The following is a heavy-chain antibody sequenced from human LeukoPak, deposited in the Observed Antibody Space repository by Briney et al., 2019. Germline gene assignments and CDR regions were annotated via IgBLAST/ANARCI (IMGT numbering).Heavy chain of an antibody. CDR2: IYYSGRT. V-gene: IGHV4-59*02. CDR1: GCSVRTYY. CDR3: ASGYGGYSL. J-gene: IGHJ4*02. Sequence: SETLSLTCAVSGCSVRTYYWTWIRQPPGKGLEWIGYIYYSGRTNYNPSLKSRVTISIDTSKNQFSLKLRSVTAADTAVYYCASGYGGYSLWGQGTLVTVSS. D-gene: IGHD4-17*01.